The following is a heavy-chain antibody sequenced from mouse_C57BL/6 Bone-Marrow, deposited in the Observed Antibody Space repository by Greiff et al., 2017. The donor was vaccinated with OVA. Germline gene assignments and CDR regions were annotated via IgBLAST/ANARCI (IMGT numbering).Heavy chain of an antibody. D-gene: IGHD3-3*01. CDR2: ISDGGSYT. CDR3: AREGDQGFAY. V-gene: IGHV5-4*01. Sequence: LEWVATISDGGSYTYYPDNVKGRFTISRDNAKNNLYLQMSHLKSEDTAMYYCAREGDQGFAYWGQGTLVTVSA. J-gene: IGHJ3*01.